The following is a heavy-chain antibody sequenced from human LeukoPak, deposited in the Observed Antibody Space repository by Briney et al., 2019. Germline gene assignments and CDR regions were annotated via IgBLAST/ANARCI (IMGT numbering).Heavy chain of an antibody. Sequence: ASVKVSCKASGYTFTGYYMHWVRQPPGQGLEWMGWINPNSGGTNYAQKFQGRVTMTRDTSISTAYMELSRLRSDDTAVYYCARDNALPMAPIIDYWGQGTLVTVSS. V-gene: IGHV1-2*02. J-gene: IGHJ4*02. D-gene: IGHD5-24*01. CDR3: ARDNALPMAPIIDY. CDR1: GYTFTGYY. CDR2: INPNSGGT.